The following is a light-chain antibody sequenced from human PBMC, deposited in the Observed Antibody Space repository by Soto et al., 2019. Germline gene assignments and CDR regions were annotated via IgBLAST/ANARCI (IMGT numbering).Light chain of an antibody. CDR1: SSDVGGYNY. CDR3: SSYTSSSTLGHVV. V-gene: IGLV2-14*01. CDR2: EVS. Sequence: QSALTQPASVSGSPGQSITMSCTGTSSDVGGYNYVSWYQQHPGKAPKLMIYEVSNRPSGVSNRFSGSKSGNTASLTISGLQAEDEADYYCSSYTSSSTLGHVVFGGGTQLTVL. J-gene: IGLJ2*01.